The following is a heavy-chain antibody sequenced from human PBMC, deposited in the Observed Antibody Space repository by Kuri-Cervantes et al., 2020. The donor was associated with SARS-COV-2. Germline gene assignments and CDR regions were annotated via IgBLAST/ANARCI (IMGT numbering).Heavy chain of an antibody. CDR3: ARAYGFLRYIYYMDV. Sequence: SETLSLTCAFYGESFSGYYWNWIRQSPGKGLEWIGDVNHRGSTNYNPSLKSRVTISVDTSSKQFSLHLGSVTAADTAVYYCARAYGFLRYIYYMDVWGRGTTVTVSS. J-gene: IGHJ6*03. D-gene: IGHD4-17*01. V-gene: IGHV4-34*01. CDR2: VNHRGST. CDR1: GESFSGYY.